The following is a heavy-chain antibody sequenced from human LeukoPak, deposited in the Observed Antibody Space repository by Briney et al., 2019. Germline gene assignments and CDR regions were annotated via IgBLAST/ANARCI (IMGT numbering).Heavy chain of an antibody. CDR2: INPGTGGT. CDR3: ARHPAYCGGDC. V-gene: IGHV1-46*01. J-gene: IGHJ4*02. Sequence: GASVKVSCKASGYTFTSYFIHWVGQAPGQGLEWMGIINPGTGGTTYAQNFQGRVTMTSDTSTSTAYMELTSLRSDDTAVYYCARHPAYCGGDCWGQGTLVTVSS. CDR1: GYTFTSYF. D-gene: IGHD2-21*01.